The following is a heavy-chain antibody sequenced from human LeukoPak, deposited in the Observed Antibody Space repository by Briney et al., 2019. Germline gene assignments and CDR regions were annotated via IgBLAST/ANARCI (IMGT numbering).Heavy chain of an antibody. CDR2: ISGSGGST. V-gene: IGHV3-23*01. CDR1: GFTFSSYA. CDR3: AKDMAIFGVVTTFDP. D-gene: IGHD3-3*01. J-gene: IGHJ5*02. Sequence: GGSLRLSCAASGFTFSSYAMSWVRQAPGKGLEWVSAISGSGGSTYYADSVKGRFTISRDNSKNTLYLQMNSLRAEDTAVYYCAKDMAIFGVVTTFDPWGQGTLVTVSS.